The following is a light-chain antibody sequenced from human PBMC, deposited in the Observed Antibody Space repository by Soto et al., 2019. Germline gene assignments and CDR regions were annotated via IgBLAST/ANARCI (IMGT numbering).Light chain of an antibody. V-gene: IGKV1-5*01. CDR1: QTIRNQ. J-gene: IGKJ1*01. CDR3: QQYNSYKT. CDR2: DSS. Sequence: DIPMTQSPSTLSASVGDRVTITCRASQTIRNQLAWYRQKPGKAPKVLIYDSSSLESGVPSRFSGSGSGTEFTLTISSLQRDDFATYYCQQYNSYKTFGQGTKVEIK.